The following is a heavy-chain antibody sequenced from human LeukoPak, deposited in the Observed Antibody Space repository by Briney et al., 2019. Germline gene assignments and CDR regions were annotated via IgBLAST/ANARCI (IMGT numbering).Heavy chain of an antibody. V-gene: IGHV3-48*04. D-gene: IGHD5-12*01. Sequence: GGSLRLSCAASGFTFSSYSMNWVRQAPGKGLEWVSYISSGSSTIYYADSVEGRFTISRDNAKNSLYLQMNSLRAEDTAVYYCARRGYYFDYWGQGTLVTVSS. CDR1: GFTFSSYS. CDR2: ISSGSSTI. CDR3: ARRGYYFDY. J-gene: IGHJ4*02.